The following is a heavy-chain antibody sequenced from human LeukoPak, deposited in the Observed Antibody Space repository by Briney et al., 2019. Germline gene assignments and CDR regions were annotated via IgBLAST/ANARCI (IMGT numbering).Heavy chain of an antibody. CDR2: IYYSGST. D-gene: IGHD3-9*01. V-gene: IGHV4-30-4*01. J-gene: IGHJ4*02. CDR3: ARDDFDHYFDY. Sequence: SETLSLTCTVSGGSISSGDYYWSWIRQPPGKGLEWIGYIYYSGSTYYNPSLKSRVTISVDTSKNQFSLKLSSVTAVGTAVYYCARDDFDHYFDYWGQGTLVTVSS. CDR1: GGSISSGDYY.